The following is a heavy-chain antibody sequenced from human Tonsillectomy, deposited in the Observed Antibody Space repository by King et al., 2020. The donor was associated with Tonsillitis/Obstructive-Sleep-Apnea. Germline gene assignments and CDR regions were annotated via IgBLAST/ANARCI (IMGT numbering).Heavy chain of an antibody. V-gene: IGHV4-31*03. CDR2: IYYSGST. CDR3: ARYCSSTSCRPMLDAFDI. J-gene: IGHJ3*02. D-gene: IGHD2-2*01. Sequence: VQLQESGPGLVKPSQTLSLTCTVSGGSISSGGYYWSWIRQHPGKGLEWIGYIYYSGSTYYNPSLKSRVTISVDTSKNQFSLKLSSVTAADTAVYYCARYCSSTSCRPMLDAFDIWGQGTMVTVSS. CDR1: GGSISSGGYY.